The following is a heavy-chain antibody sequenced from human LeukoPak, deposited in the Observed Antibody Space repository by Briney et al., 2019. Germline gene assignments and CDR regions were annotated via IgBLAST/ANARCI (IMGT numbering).Heavy chain of an antibody. V-gene: IGHV1-2*02. CDR3: ARATAAGHYYFDY. D-gene: IGHD6-13*01. CDR1: GYTFTGYY. CDR2: INPNSGGT. Sequence: GASVKVSCKASGYTFTGYYMHWVRQAPGQGLEWMGLINPNSGGTNYAQKFQGRVTMTRDTSISTAYMELSRLRSDDTAVYYCARATAAGHYYFDYWGQGTLVTVSS. J-gene: IGHJ4*02.